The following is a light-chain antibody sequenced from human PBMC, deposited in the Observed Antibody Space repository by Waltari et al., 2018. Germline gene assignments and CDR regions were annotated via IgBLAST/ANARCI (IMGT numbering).Light chain of an antibody. J-gene: IGKJ1*01. CDR1: QNISTW. Sequence: DIQMTQSPSTLSASVGDRVTVTCRASQNISTWLAWYQQIPGKAHKLLIYRASSLESGVPSRFSGGGSGTEVTLTISSLQPDDFAIYYCQQYNSSPWTFGQGTKVEI. CDR3: QQYNSSPWT. V-gene: IGKV1-5*03. CDR2: RAS.